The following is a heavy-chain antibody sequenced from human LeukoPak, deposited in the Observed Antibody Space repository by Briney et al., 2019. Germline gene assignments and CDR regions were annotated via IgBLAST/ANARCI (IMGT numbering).Heavy chain of an antibody. CDR1: GYTLTELS. Sequence: ASVNVSCKVSGYTLTELSIHWVRQAPGKGLEWMGGFDLEDGETIYAQKFQGRVTVTEDTSTDTAYMELSSLRSDDTAVYYCATVVYGSRFDYWGQGTLVTVSS. D-gene: IGHD3-10*01. V-gene: IGHV1-24*01. CDR2: FDLEDGET. J-gene: IGHJ4*02. CDR3: ATVVYGSRFDY.